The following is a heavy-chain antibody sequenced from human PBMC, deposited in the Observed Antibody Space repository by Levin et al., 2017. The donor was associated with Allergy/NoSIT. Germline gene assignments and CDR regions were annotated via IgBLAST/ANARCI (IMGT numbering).Heavy chain of an antibody. J-gene: IGHJ6*03. CDR3: ARFVVTPVSYSYMDV. Sequence: AASVKVSCKASGYTFKNYGISWVRQAPGQGLEWMGWISTHNGNTNYAQSFQGRVTMTTDTSTSTADMELRSLIPDDTVVYYCARFVVTPVSYSYMDVWGKGTTVTVSS. D-gene: IGHD2-2*01. V-gene: IGHV1-18*01. CDR1: GYTFKNYG. CDR2: ISTHNGNT.